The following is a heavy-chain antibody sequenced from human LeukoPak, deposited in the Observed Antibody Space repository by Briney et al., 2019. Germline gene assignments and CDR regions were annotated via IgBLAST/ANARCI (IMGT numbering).Heavy chain of an antibody. V-gene: IGHV1-2*02. CDR2: DNPNSGGT. Sequence: VASVKVSCTASVYTLSVNYMYWGRHGPRQGIGWMGWDNPNSGGTHYAQKFQGRVTMTRDTSNGTACMELTRVRVDDTDAYACASELTKSSFDNWGQGEMVTVS. CDR3: ASELTKSSFDN. CDR1: VYTLSVNY. J-gene: IGHJ3*02. D-gene: IGHD3-9*01.